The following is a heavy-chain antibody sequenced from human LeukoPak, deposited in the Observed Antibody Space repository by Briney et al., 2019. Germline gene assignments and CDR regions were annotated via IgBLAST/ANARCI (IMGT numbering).Heavy chain of an antibody. V-gene: IGHV3-23*01. J-gene: IGHJ4*02. CDR1: GFTFSNYA. D-gene: IGHD1-26*01. Sequence: PGGSLRLSCAASGFTFSNYAMGWLRQAPGKGLEWVSTISGSGGSTYYADSVKGRFTISRDNSKNTLFLQMNSLRVEDTALYYCAKDGVGPSNINYFAYWGQGTLVTVSS. CDR2: ISGSGGST. CDR3: AKDGVGPSNINYFAY.